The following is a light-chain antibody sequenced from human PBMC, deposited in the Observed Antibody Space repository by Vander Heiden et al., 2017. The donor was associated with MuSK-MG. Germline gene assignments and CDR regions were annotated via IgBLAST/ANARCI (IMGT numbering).Light chain of an antibody. V-gene: IGLV3-19*01. Sequence: SSELTQDPAVSVALGQTVRITCQGDSPRSYYASWYQQKPGQAHVLVIYGKNNRPSGIPDRFSGSSSGNTASLTITGAQAEDEADYYCNSRDSSGNHVVFGGGTKLTVL. CDR1: SPRSYY. CDR2: GKN. CDR3: NSRDSSGNHVV. J-gene: IGLJ2*01.